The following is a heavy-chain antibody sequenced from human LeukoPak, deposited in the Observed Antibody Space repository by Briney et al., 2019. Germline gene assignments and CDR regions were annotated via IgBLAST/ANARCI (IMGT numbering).Heavy chain of an antibody. CDR3: ARADRLDGSPFLIGP. D-gene: IGHD1-26*01. J-gene: IGHJ5*02. V-gene: IGHV1-2*02. Sequence: ASVKVSCKPSGYSFTDYYMHWVRQAPGQRLEWMGWIKPNRGCTSTAQKFQGRITMTRDTSITTVYMEVRWLTSDDTAIYYCARADRLDGSPFLIGPWGQGTLVTVSS. CDR1: GYSFTDYY. CDR2: IKPNRGCT.